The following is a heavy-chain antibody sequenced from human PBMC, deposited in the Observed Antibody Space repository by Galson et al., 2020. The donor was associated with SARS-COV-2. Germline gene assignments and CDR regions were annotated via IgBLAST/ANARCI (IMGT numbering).Heavy chain of an antibody. J-gene: IGHJ6*03. CDR3: ASHTAPYYYYDYMDV. V-gene: IGHV3-66*02. CDR1: GFTVTSNY. CDR2: IFRGGNT. Sequence: GGSLRLSCAASGFTVTSNYITWVRQAPGKGLEWVSVIFRGGNTYYADSVKGRFTISRDSSKNTLYLQMNSLRADDTAVYYCASHTAPYYYYDYMDVWGKGTTVTISS. D-gene: IGHD5-18*01.